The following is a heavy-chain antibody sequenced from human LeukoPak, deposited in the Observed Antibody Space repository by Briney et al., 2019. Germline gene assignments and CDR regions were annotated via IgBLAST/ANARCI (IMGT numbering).Heavy chain of an antibody. CDR3: AKDIDWGRFDV. V-gene: IGHV3-30*09. Sequence: TGGSLRLSCAASGFTFSSYAMHWVRQAPGKGLEWVAVISYDGSNKYYADSVKGRFAISRDNSRNTVHFQLNSLRADDTAVYYCAKDIDWGRFDVWGRGTLVTVSS. CDR2: ISYDGSNK. J-gene: IGHJ2*01. CDR1: GFTFSSYA. D-gene: IGHD7-27*01.